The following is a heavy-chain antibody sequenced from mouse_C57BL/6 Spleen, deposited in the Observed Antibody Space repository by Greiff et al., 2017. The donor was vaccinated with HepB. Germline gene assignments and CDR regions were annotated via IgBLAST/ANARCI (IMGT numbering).Heavy chain of an antibody. CDR3: TRVNLGDAMDY. CDR2: ISSGGDYI. Sequence: EVKLMESGEGLVKPGGSLKLSCAASGFTFSSYAMSWVRQTPEKRLEWVAYISSGGDYIYYADTVKGRFTISRDNARNTLYLQMSSLKSEDTAMYYCTRVNLGDAMDYWGQGTSVTVSS. V-gene: IGHV5-9-1*02. J-gene: IGHJ4*01. CDR1: GFTFSSYA. D-gene: IGHD3-3*01.